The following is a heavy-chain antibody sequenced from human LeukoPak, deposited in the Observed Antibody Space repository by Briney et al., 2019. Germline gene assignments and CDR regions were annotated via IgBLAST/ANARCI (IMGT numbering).Heavy chain of an antibody. Sequence: GGSLRLSCAASGFTFSSSAMHWVRQAPGKGLEWVTIISYDGSNKYYADSVKGRFTISRDNSKNTLYLQMNSLRAEDTAVYYCARDSSSGYYFDYGGQGTLVTVS. J-gene: IGHJ4*02. CDR3: ARDSSSGYYFDY. V-gene: IGHV3-30-3*01. D-gene: IGHD3-22*01. CDR1: GFTFSSSA. CDR2: ISYDGSNK.